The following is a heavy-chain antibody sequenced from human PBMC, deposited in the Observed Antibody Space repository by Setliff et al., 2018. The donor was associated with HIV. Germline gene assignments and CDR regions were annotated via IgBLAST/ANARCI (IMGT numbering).Heavy chain of an antibody. CDR3: VRALSGGYCSGGNCFPFDF. CDR1: GFTFSNAW. J-gene: IGHJ4*02. CDR2: ISGSNYI. D-gene: IGHD2-15*01. V-gene: IGHV3-21*01. Sequence: GGSLRLSCAASGFTFSNAWMNWVRQAPGKGLEWVTTISGSNYIYYTDSVKGRFIISRDNAKKSLFLQMSSLRAEDTAVYYCVRALSGGYCSGGNCFPFDFWGQGTLVTVSS.